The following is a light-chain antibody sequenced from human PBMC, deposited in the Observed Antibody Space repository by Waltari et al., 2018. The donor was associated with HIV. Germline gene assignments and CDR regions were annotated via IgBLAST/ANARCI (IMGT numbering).Light chain of an antibody. CDR3: YSTDNSGHHRV. V-gene: IGLV3-10*01. CDR2: EDS. J-gene: IGLJ2*01. CDR1: ALPKKY. Sequence: SYELTQPPSVAVSPGQTARITCTGDALPKKYASWYQQKSGQAPVLVSYEDSKRPSGFPERVSGSSSGTTATLTISVAQVEDEADYYCYSTDNSGHHRVFGTGTKLTVL.